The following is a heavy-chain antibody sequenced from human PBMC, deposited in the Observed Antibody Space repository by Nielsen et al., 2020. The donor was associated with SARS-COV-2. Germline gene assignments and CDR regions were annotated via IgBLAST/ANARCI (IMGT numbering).Heavy chain of an antibody. CDR2: ISGSGGST. V-gene: IGHV3-23*01. CDR1: GFTFSSYA. Sequence: GGSLRLSCAASGFTFSSYAMSWVRQAPGKGLEWVSAISGSGGSTYYADSVKGRFTISRDNSKNTLYLQMNSLRAEDTAVYYCAKVPGVAAAGTQARINYYYYYGMDVWGQGTTVTVSS. D-gene: IGHD6-13*01. J-gene: IGHJ6*02. CDR3: AKVPGVAAAGTQARINYYYYYGMDV.